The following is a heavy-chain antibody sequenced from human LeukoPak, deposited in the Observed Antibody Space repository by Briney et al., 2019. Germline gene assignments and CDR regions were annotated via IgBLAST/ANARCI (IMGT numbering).Heavy chain of an antibody. Sequence: SETLSLTCTVSGYSISSGYYWSWIRQPPGKGLEWIGYIYYSGSTNYNPSLKSRVTISVDTSKNQFSLKLSSVTAADTAVYYCARRIAVAGTDYGMDVWGQGTTVTVSS. D-gene: IGHD6-19*01. CDR2: IYYSGST. CDR1: GYSISSGYY. V-gene: IGHV4-61*01. J-gene: IGHJ6*02. CDR3: ARRIAVAGTDYGMDV.